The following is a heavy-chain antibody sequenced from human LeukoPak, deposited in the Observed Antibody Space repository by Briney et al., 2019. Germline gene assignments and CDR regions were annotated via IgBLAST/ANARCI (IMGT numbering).Heavy chain of an antibody. Sequence: GGSLRLSCAASGFTFSSYSMTWVRQAPGKGLEWVSYISLSSGAIYYVDSVKGRFTISRDNAKNSLYLQMNSLRAEDTAVYYCAKDNHGYYYDSSGYSAYWGQGTLVTVSS. CDR3: AKDNHGYYYDSSGYSAY. D-gene: IGHD3-22*01. CDR2: ISLSSGAI. J-gene: IGHJ4*02. CDR1: GFTFSSYS. V-gene: IGHV3-48*01.